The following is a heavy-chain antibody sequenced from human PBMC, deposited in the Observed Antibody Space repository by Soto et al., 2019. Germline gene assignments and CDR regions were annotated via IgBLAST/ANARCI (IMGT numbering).Heavy chain of an antibody. D-gene: IGHD3-22*01. Sequence: ASVKVSCKASGGTFSSYAISWVRQAPGQGLEWMGGIIPIFGTANYAQKFQGRVTITADESTSTAYMELSSLRSEDTAVYYCARDPYQYYDSSGYYPYYCDYWGQGTLVTVSS. CDR2: IIPIFGTA. CDR3: ARDPYQYYDSSGYYPYYCDY. V-gene: IGHV1-69*13. CDR1: GGTFSSYA. J-gene: IGHJ4*02.